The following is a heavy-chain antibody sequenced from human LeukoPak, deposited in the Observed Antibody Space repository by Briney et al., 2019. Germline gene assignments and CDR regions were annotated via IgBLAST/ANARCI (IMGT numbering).Heavy chain of an antibody. J-gene: IGHJ4*02. CDR3: ARDLEGGLRRPEFLVDY. CDR2: IKQDGSEK. Sequence: GGSLRLSCAASGFTFSSYWMSWVRQAPGKGLEWVANIKQDGSEKYYVDSVKGRFTISRDNSKNTLYLQMNSLRAEDTAVYYCARDLEGGLRRPEFLVDYWGQGTLVTVSS. V-gene: IGHV3-7*01. D-gene: IGHD4-17*01. CDR1: GFTFSSYW.